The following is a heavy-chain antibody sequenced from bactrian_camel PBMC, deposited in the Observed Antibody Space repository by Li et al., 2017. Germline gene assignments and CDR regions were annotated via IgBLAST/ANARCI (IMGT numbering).Heavy chain of an antibody. CDR1: GHSPQTEC. D-gene: IGHD2*01. CDR2: IDTYGDT. Sequence: HVQLVESGGGSVQPGGSLNLSCTVSGHSPQTECMGWFRQAPGKPREGVASIDTYGDTGYTDSVKGRFTISRDNAKNTLYLQMDSLKPEDTAMYYCAARGSSRDCYTDDPNAVGFNYWGQGTQVTVS. V-gene: IGHV3S53*01. J-gene: IGHJ4*01. CDR3: AARGSSRDCYTDDPNAVGFNY.